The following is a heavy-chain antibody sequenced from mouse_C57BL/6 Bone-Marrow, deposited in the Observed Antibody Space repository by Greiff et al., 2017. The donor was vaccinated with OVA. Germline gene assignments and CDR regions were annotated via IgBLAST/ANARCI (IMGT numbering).Heavy chain of an antibody. V-gene: IGHV7-3*01. Sequence: EVLLVESGGGLVQPGGSLSLSCAASGFTFTDYYMSWVRQPPGKALEWFGFIRNKANGNTSEYSVSVKGRFTISRDNSQSILYLQMNALRAEDSATYDCARSSDLPRGDYWGQGTSVTVSS. CDR2: IRNKANGNTS. D-gene: IGHD2-1*01. CDR1: GFTFTDYY. J-gene: IGHJ4*01. CDR3: ARSSDLPRGDY.